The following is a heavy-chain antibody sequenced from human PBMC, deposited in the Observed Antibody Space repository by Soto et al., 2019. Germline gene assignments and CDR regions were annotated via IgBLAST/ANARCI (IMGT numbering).Heavy chain of an antibody. Sequence: PGESLKISCQASGYSFTTYWISWVRQMPGKGLEWMGIIYPGDSDTRYSPSFQGQVTISADKSISTAYLQWSSLKASDTAMYYCARIGSDADAFAIWGQGTMVTVSS. CDR3: ARIGSDADAFAI. V-gene: IGHV5-51*01. D-gene: IGHD3-10*01. CDR2: IYPGDSDT. CDR1: GYSFTTYW. J-gene: IGHJ3*02.